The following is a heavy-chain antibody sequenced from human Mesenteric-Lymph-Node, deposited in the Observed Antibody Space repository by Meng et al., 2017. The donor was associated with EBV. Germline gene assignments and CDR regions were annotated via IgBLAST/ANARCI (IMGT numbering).Heavy chain of an antibody. CDR2: IYHSGST. D-gene: IGHD6-13*01. CDR3: ARDHHVYSSIWYAWFDP. CDR1: CGSISSSNW. V-gene: IGHV4-4*02. Sequence: VRLPGTRPGLVKRSGSRPPSCAGSCGSISSSNWWGWARQPPGKGLAWIGEIYHSGSTNYNPSLKSRVTISVDTSKTQFSLKLSSVTAQDTAVYYCARDHHVYSSIWYAWFDPWGQGTLVTVSS. J-gene: IGHJ5*02.